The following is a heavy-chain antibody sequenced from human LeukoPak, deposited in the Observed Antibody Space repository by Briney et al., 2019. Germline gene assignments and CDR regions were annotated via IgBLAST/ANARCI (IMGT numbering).Heavy chain of an antibody. CDR1: GGSSSSSNW. J-gene: IGHJ4*02. CDR3: ARSATAMVRTFDY. V-gene: IGHV4-4*02. D-gene: IGHD5-18*01. CDR2: IYHSGST. Sequence: SETLSLTCAVSGGSSSSSNWWSWARQPPGKGLEWIGEIYHSGSTNYNPSLKSRVTISVDTSKNQLSLKLSSVTAADTAVYYCARSATAMVRTFDYWGQGTLVTVSS.